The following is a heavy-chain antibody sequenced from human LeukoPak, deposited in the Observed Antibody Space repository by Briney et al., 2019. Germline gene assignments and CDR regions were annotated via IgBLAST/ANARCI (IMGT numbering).Heavy chain of an antibody. J-gene: IGHJ4*02. Sequence: GGSLRLSCAASGFTFSSYSMNWVRQAPGKGLEWVSYISSSSDTIYYADSVKGRFAISRDNAKNSMYLQMNSLRPEDTAMYYCARDVGHRSSYPDNWNYVPFDSWGQGTLVTVSS. CDR3: ARDVGHRSSYPDNWNYVPFDS. CDR1: GFTFSSYS. D-gene: IGHD1-7*01. V-gene: IGHV3-48*01. CDR2: ISSSSDTI.